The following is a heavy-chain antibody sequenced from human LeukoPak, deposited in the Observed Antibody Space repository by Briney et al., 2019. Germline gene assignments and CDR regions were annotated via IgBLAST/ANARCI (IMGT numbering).Heavy chain of an antibody. D-gene: IGHD3-22*01. CDR3: ARGVGYYYDSSGGDY. CDR1: GYTFTSYD. Sequence: ASVKVSCKASGYTFTSYDINWVRQAPGQGLEWMGWMNANNGNTGYAQKFQGRVTMTRSTSISTAYMELNSLRSDDTAVYYCARGVGYYYDSSGGDYWGQGTLVTVSS. J-gene: IGHJ4*02. CDR2: MNANNGNT. V-gene: IGHV1-8*01.